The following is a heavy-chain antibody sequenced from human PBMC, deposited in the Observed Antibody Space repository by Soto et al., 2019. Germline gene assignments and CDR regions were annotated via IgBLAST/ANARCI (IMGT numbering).Heavy chain of an antibody. Sequence: EAHLLESGGDLVQPGGSLRLACAASGFTFSNYVMSWVRQTSGQEPEWVASITGSGDGTFYADSVKGRFSISRDNLNNTLYLQMNSLRGEDTPVYYCTKANGAYLSFPCSDSWGLATLVTVSS. CDR3: TKANGAYLSFPCSDS. CDR1: GFTFSNYV. J-gene: IGHJ5*01. D-gene: IGHD1-26*01. CDR2: ITGSGDGT. V-gene: IGHV3-23*01.